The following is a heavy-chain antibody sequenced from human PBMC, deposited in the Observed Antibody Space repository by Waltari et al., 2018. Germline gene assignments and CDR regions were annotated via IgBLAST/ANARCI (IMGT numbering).Heavy chain of an antibody. CDR1: GGSISSYY. D-gene: IGHD6-13*01. V-gene: IGHV4-59*01. J-gene: IGHJ6*03. Sequence: QVQLQESGPGLVKPSETLSLTCTVSGGSISSYYWSWIRQPPGKGLEWIGYIYYSGSTNYNPSLKSRVTISVDTSKNQFSLKLSSVTAADTAVYYCARDQGIAAAGAYYYYYYMDVWGKGTTVTVSS. CDR3: ARDQGIAAAGAYYYYYYMDV. CDR2: IYYSGST.